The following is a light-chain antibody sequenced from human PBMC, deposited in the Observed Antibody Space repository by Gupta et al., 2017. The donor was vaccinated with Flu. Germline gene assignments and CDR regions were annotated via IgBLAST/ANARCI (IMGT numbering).Light chain of an antibody. CDR1: SGSVSTSYY. Sequence: QTVVTQEPSFSVSPGGTVTLTCGLNSGSVSTSYYPSWYQQTPGHAPLMLSYNTNTLSSGVPDRFSGSFLGTTAAPTITGAQADDDAYYYCALYINRGSGVFGGGTKLTVL. V-gene: IGLV8-61*01. J-gene: IGLJ3*02. CDR2: NTN. CDR3: ALYINRGSGV.